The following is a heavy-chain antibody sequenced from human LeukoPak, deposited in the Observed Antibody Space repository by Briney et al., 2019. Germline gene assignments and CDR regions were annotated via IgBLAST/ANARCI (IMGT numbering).Heavy chain of an antibody. CDR2: TSAYNGNT. CDR3: ARVEQSWELRGMDV. V-gene: IGHV1-18*01. Sequence: ASVKVSCKASGYTFTSYGISWVRQAPGQGLEWMGWTSAYNGNTNYAQKLQGRVTMTTDTSTSTAYMELRSLRSDDTAVYYCARVEQSWELRGMDVWGQGTTVTVSS. CDR1: GYTFTSYG. J-gene: IGHJ6*02. D-gene: IGHD1-26*01.